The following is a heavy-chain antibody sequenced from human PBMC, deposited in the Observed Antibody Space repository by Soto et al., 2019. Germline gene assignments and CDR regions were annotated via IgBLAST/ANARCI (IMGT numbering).Heavy chain of an antibody. D-gene: IGHD3-10*01. Sequence: ESGGGVVQPGRSLTLSCAASGFSLDSYAMHWVRQAPGKGHEWMAVVSYDGKNIYYADSVKGRFTISKDDPKNTLYLRMGSLTAEDTATYYCARDYGALPCDRIQHWGRGTLVTVSS. J-gene: IGHJ1*01. CDR3: ARDYGALPCDRIQH. V-gene: IGHV3-30*03. CDR2: VSYDGKNI. CDR1: GFSLDSYA.